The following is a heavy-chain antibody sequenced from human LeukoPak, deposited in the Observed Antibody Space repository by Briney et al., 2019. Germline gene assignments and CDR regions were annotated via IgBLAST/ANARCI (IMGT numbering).Heavy chain of an antibody. V-gene: IGHV3-21*01. CDR3: AKASYCGGDCYSAPFDY. J-gene: IGHJ4*02. Sequence: PGGSLRLSCAASGFTFSSYSMNWVRQAPGKGLEWVSSISSSSSYIYYADSVKGRFTISRDNSKNTLYLQMNSLRAEDTAVYYCAKASYCGGDCYSAPFDYWGQGTLVTVSS. CDR1: GFTFSSYS. D-gene: IGHD2-21*02. CDR2: ISSSSSYI.